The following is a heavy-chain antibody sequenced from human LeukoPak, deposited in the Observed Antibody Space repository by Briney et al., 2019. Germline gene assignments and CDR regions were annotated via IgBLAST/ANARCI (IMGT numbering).Heavy chain of an antibody. CDR3: ARDRVSYYYDSSGYYILVY. Sequence: SVKVSCKASGYTFTSYFMHWVRQAPGQGLEWMGGIIPIFGTANYAQKFQGRVTITADESTSTAYMELSSLRSEDTAVYYCARDRVSYYYDSSGYYILVYWGQGTLVTVSS. V-gene: IGHV1-69*13. D-gene: IGHD3-22*01. CDR1: GYTFTSYF. J-gene: IGHJ4*02. CDR2: IIPIFGTA.